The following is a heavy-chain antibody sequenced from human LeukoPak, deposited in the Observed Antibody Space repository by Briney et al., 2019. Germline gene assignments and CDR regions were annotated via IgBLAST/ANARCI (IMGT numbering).Heavy chain of an antibody. Sequence: SVKVSCKASGGTFSSYAISWVRQAPGQGLEWMGRIIPILGIANYAQKFQGRVTITADKSTSTAYMELSSLRSEDTAVYYCARDRIAAAGIGWFDPWGQGTLVTVSS. D-gene: IGHD6-13*01. CDR3: ARDRIAAAGIGWFDP. V-gene: IGHV1-69*04. J-gene: IGHJ5*02. CDR1: GGTFSSYA. CDR2: IIPILGIA.